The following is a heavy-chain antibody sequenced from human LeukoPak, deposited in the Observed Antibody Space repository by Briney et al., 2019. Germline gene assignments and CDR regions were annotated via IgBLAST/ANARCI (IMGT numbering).Heavy chain of an antibody. D-gene: IGHD3-16*01. CDR2: INYNGNVN. V-gene: IGHV3-7*03. J-gene: IGHJ6*02. Sequence: GGSLRPSCAASGFTFSSYWMNWARQAPGKGLEWVASINYNGNVNYYVDSVKGRFTISRDNAKNSLYLQMSNLRAEDTAVYFCARGGGLDVWGQGATVTVSS. CDR1: GFTFSSYW. CDR3: ARGGGLDV.